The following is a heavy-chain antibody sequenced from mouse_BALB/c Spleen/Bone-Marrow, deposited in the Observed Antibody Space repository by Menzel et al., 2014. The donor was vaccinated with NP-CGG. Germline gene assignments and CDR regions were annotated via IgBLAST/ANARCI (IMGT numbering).Heavy chain of an antibody. CDR1: GYTFSSYW. V-gene: IGHV1-9*01. D-gene: IGHD2-14*01. CDR3: ARGGVRGGYWYFDV. J-gene: IGHJ1*01. CDR2: ILPGSGST. Sequence: QVQLQQSGAELMKPGASVKISCKATGYTFSSYWIEWVKQRPGHGLEWIGEILPGSGSTNYNEKFKGKATFTADTSSNTAYMHLSSRPSEDSAFYSGARGGVRGGYWYFDVWGAGTTVTVSS.